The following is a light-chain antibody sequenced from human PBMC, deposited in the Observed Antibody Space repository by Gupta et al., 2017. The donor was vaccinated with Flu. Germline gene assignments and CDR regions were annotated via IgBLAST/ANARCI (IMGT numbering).Light chain of an antibody. CDR1: QSVSSY. Sequence: EIGLIQSPAKLSLTPGERATLSCRASQSVSSYIAWYQQKPGQAPRLLIYDASNRATGIPARFSGSGSGTDFTLTISSLEPEDFAVYYCQQRSNWPPITFGGGTKVEIK. J-gene: IGKJ4*01. CDR2: DAS. V-gene: IGKV3-11*01. CDR3: QQRSNWPPIT.